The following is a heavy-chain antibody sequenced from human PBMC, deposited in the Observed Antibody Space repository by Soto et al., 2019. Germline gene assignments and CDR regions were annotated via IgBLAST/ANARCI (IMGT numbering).Heavy chain of an antibody. V-gene: IGHV4-30-2*01. Sequence: SETLSLTCAVSGGSISSGGYSWSWIRQPPGKGLEWIGYIYHSGSTYYNPSLKSRVTISVDRSKNQFSLKLSSVTAADTAVYYCARDNAGSWFDPWGQGTLVTVSS. J-gene: IGHJ5*02. CDR3: ARDNAGSWFDP. CDR2: IYHSGST. D-gene: IGHD1-1*01. CDR1: GGSISSGGYS.